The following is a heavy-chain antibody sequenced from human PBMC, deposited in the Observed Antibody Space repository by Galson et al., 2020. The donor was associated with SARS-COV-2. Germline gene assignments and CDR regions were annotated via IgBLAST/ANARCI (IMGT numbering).Heavy chain of an antibody. D-gene: IGHD4-17*01. CDR1: DGPMSSYY. J-gene: IGHJ6*02. V-gene: IGHV4-59*01. CDR3: ARDPAPLYGDNYYYGMDG. CDR2: ISYSGSA. Sequence: ETSETLSLTCSVSDGPMSSYYWSWIRQPPGKGLEWIGYISYSGSANYNPSLRSRVTISVDLSKNQFSLKVTSVTAADTAVDYCARDPAPLYGDNYYYGMDGWGRGTTVTVSS.